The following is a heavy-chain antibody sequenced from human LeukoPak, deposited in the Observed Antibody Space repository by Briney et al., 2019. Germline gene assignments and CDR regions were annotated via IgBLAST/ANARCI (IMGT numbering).Heavy chain of an antibody. CDR1: GGSFNDYF. CDR2: INHSGNT. D-gene: IGHD2-2*01. Sequence: SETLSLTCAVYGGSFNDYFWAWIRQPPGKGLEWIGEINHSGNTNYNPSLKSRVSISVDTSKNQFSLKLRVTAADTAVYFCAREGPAATMDAFDIWGQGTMVTVSS. CDR3: AREGPAATMDAFDI. J-gene: IGHJ3*02. V-gene: IGHV4-34*01.